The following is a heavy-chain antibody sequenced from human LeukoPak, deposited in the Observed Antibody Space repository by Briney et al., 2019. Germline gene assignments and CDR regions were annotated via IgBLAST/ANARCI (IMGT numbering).Heavy chain of an antibody. Sequence: GGSLRLSCAASGFTLDDYAMHWVRHAPGKGLEWVSGISWNSGSIGYADSVKGRFTISRDNAKNSLYLQMNSLRAEDTALYYCAKEGVLGECLDYWGQGTLVTVSS. V-gene: IGHV3-9*01. D-gene: IGHD3-10*01. CDR3: AKEGVLGECLDY. J-gene: IGHJ4*02. CDR1: GFTLDDYA. CDR2: ISWNSGSI.